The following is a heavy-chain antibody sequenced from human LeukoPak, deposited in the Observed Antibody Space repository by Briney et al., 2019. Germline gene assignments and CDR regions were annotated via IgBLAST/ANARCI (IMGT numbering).Heavy chain of an antibody. V-gene: IGHV3-33*01. CDR3: ARDLGIVGALDAFDI. Sequence: GGSLRLSCAASGFTFSSYGMHWVHQAPGKGLEWVAVIWYDGSNKYYADSVKGRFTISRDNSKNTLYLQMNSLRAEDTAVYYCARDLGIVGALDAFDIWGQGTMVTVSS. D-gene: IGHD1-26*01. CDR2: IWYDGSNK. CDR1: GFTFSSYG. J-gene: IGHJ3*02.